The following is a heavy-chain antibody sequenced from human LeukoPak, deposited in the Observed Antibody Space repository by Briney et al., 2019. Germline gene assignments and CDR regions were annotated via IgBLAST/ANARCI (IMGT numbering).Heavy chain of an antibody. V-gene: IGHV3-30*03. J-gene: IGHJ4*02. CDR2: ISYDRSNK. CDR1: GFTFSSYG. CDR3: ASPRRGKVYYFDY. Sequence: GGSLRLSCAASGFTFSSYGMHWVRQAPGKGLEWVAVISYDRSNKYYADSVKGRFTISRDNSKNTLYLQMNSLRAEDTAVYYCASPRRGKVYYFDYWGQGTLVTVSS.